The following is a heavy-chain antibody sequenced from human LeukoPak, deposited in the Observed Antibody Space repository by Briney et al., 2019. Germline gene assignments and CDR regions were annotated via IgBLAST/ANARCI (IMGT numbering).Heavy chain of an antibody. CDR3: ARDRYCSSTSCYAAGWFDP. V-gene: IGHV1-18*01. D-gene: IGHD2-2*01. Sequence: ASVKVSCKASGYTFTSYGISWVRQAPGQGLEWMGWISAYNGNTNYAQKLQGRVTMTTDTSTSTAYMELRSLRSDDTAVYYCARDRYCSSTSCYAAGWFDPWGQGTLVTVSS. CDR2: ISAYNGNT. CDR1: GYTFTSYG. J-gene: IGHJ5*02.